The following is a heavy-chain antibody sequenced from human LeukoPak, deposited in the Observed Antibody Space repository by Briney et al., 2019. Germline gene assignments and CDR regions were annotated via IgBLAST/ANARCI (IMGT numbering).Heavy chain of an antibody. D-gene: IGHD5-12*01. CDR1: GFTFDDYT. CDR2: ISWDGGST. J-gene: IGHJ6*02. V-gene: IGHV3-43*01. CDR3: AKDGGYDYHYYYGMDV. Sequence: GESLRLSCAASGFTFDDYTMHWVRQAPGKGLEWVSLISWDGGSTYYADSVKGRFTISRDNSKNSLYLQMNSLRTEDTALYYCAKDGGYDYHYYYGMDVWGQGTTVTVSS.